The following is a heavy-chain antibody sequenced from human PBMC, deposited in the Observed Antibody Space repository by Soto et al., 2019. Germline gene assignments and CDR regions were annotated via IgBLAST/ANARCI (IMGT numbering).Heavy chain of an antibody. D-gene: IGHD3-22*01. J-gene: IGHJ4*02. V-gene: IGHV1-24*01. CDR2: FDPEDGET. CDR1: GYTLTELS. Sequence: ASVKVSCKVSGYTLTELSMHWVRQAPGKGLEWMGGFDPEDGETIYAQKFQGRVTMTEDTSTDTAYMELSSLRSEDTAVYYCARDLYYYDSSGSVPFDYWGQGTLVTVSS. CDR3: ARDLYYYDSSGSVPFDY.